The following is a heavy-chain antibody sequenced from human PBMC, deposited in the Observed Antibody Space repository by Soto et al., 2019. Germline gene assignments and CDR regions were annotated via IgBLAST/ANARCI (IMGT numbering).Heavy chain of an antibody. Sequence: GASVKVSCKASGYTFTGYYMHWVRQAPGQGLEWMGWINPNSGGTNYAQKFQGRVTMTRDTSISTAYMELSRLRSDDTAVYYCAREGSSIPYYYYGMDVWGQGTTVTVSS. CDR3: AREGSSIPYYYYGMDV. V-gene: IGHV1-2*02. CDR2: INPNSGGT. CDR1: GYTFTGYY. D-gene: IGHD6-19*01. J-gene: IGHJ6*02.